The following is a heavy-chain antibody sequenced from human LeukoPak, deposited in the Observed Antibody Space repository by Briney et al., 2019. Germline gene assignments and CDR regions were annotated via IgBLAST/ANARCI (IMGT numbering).Heavy chain of an antibody. CDR2: ISGSGGST. V-gene: IGHV3-23*01. J-gene: IGHJ6*02. Sequence: GGSLRLSCAASGFTFSSYAMSWVRQAPGKGLEWVSAISGSGGSTYYADSVKGRFTISRDNSKNTLYLQMNSLRAEDTAVYYCAKDLVAAGHYYYGMDVWGQGTTVTVSS. CDR3: AKDLVAAGHYYYGMDV. D-gene: IGHD5-12*01. CDR1: GFTFSSYA.